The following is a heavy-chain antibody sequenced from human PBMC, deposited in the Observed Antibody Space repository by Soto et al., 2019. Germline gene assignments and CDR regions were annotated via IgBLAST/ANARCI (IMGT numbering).Heavy chain of an antibody. CDR3: ARVPKDSSGYPNGFDY. V-gene: IGHV4-31*03. J-gene: IGHJ4*02. Sequence: PSETLSLTCTVSGGSISSGGYYWSWIRQHPGKGLEWIGYIYYSGSTYYNPSLKSRVTISVDTSKNQFSLKLSSVTAADTDVYYCARVPKDSSGYPNGFDYWGQGTLVTVSS. D-gene: IGHD3-22*01. CDR2: IYYSGST. CDR1: GGSISSGGYY.